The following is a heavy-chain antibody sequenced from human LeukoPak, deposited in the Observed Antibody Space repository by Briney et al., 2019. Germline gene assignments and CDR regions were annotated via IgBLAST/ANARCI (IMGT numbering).Heavy chain of an antibody. CDR1: GGSISSGDYY. Sequence: SETLSLTCTVSGGSISSGDYYWSWVRQPPGKGLEWIGYIYYSGSTYYNPSLKSRVTISVDTSKNQFSLKLSSVTAADTAVYYCARKSSGYYYDSSGFFDYWGQGTLVTVSS. CDR2: IYYSGST. V-gene: IGHV4-30-4*01. J-gene: IGHJ4*02. D-gene: IGHD3-22*01. CDR3: ARKSSGYYYDSSGFFDY.